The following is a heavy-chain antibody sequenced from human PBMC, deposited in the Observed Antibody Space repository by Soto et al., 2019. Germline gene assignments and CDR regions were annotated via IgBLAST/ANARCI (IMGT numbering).Heavy chain of an antibody. Sequence: EVQMLESGGCLVQPGGSLRLSCAASGFTFSSYAMSWVRQAPGKGLEWVTAISGSGGSTYYADSVKVRFSISRDNSKNTLNLQMNSLRAEDTAVYYCSKGGSCSNAFDIWGQGTMVTVSS. CDR1: GFTFSSYA. V-gene: IGHV3-23*01. D-gene: IGHD3-10*01. J-gene: IGHJ3*02. CDR2: ISGSGGST. CDR3: SKGGSCSNAFDI.